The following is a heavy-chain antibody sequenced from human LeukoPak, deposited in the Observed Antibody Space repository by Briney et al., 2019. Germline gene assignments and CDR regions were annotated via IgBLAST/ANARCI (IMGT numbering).Heavy chain of an antibody. CDR3: ARGNYDFAYDP. Sequence: GGSLRLSCAASGFILRDFDMNWVRQAPGKGLEWVSYFSTSGSYIHYADSVKGRFTISRDDAKNSLYLQMDGLTVEDTAIYFCARGNYDFAYDPWGQGTLVTVSS. D-gene: IGHD3-3*01. V-gene: IGHV3-21*01. CDR2: FSTSGSYI. CDR1: GFILRDFD. J-gene: IGHJ5*02.